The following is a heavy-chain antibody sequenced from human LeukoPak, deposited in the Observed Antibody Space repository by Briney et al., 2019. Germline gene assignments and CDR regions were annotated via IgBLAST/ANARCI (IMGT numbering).Heavy chain of an antibody. CDR2: IIPIFGTA. Sequence: ASVKVSCKASGGTFSSYAISWVRQAPGQGLEWMGGIIPIFGTANYAQKFQGRVTITADKSTSTAYMELSSLRSEDTAVYYCARGPATVTSGTFDYWGQGTLVTVSS. J-gene: IGHJ4*02. V-gene: IGHV1-69*06. D-gene: IGHD4-17*01. CDR1: GGTFSSYA. CDR3: ARGPATVTSGTFDY.